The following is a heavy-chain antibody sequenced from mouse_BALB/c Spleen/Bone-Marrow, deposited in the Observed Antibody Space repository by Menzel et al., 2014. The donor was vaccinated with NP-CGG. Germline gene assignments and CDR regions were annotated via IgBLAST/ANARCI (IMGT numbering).Heavy chain of an antibody. CDR1: GFNIKDPY. J-gene: IGHJ4*01. D-gene: IGHD2-10*01. Sequence: EVKLQESGAELVKPGASVKLSCTASGFNIKDPYXPWVXTRPXXGLEWIXXIAXXXGNTPYDPQFQGKATVTADTSSNTVYLQLSSLTSEDTAVYYCARAYYGNYPYVMDYWGQGTSVTVSS. CDR3: ARAYYGNYPYVMDY. CDR2: IAXXXGNT. V-gene: IGHV14-3*02.